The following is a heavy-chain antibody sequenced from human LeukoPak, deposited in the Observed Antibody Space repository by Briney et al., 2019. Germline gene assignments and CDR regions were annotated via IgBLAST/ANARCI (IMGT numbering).Heavy chain of an antibody. CDR3: ARERGTTVTISGDFDY. V-gene: IGHV1-2*02. J-gene: IGHJ4*02. D-gene: IGHD4-17*01. CDR1: RYTFTGYY. Sequence: ASVKVSCKASRYTFTGYYMHWVRQAPGQGVEWMGWINPNSGGTNYAQKFQGRVTLTRDTSISTAYMELSRLRSDDTAVYYCARERGTTVTISGDFDYWGQGTLVTVSS. CDR2: INPNSGGT.